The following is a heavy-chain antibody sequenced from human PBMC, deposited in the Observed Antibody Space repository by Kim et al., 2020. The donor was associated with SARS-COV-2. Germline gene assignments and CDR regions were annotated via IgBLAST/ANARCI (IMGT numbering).Heavy chain of an antibody. CDR2: IWYDGSNK. Sequence: GGSLRLSCAASGFTFSSYGMHWVRQAPGKGLEWVAVIWYDGSNKYYADSVKGRFTISRDNSKNTLYLQMNSLRAEDTAVYYCAKESGIAAAGRGYYYYYYGMDVWGQGTTVTVSS. CDR3: AKESGIAAAGRGYYYYYYGMDV. D-gene: IGHD6-13*01. J-gene: IGHJ6*02. V-gene: IGHV3-33*06. CDR1: GFTFSSYG.